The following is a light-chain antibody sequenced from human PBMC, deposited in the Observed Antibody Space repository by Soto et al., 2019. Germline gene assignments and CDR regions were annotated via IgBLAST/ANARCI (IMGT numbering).Light chain of an antibody. J-gene: IGKJ2*01. Sequence: EIVVTQSPDNHSVSPGESATLSCRASQYIKSHLAWYQQKPGQAPRLLISRASTRATGFPSRFSGSGSGTEFTLTISSMQSEDSAVYYCQHYNNWPYTFGPGT. CDR3: QHYNNWPYT. CDR2: RAS. V-gene: IGKV3-15*01. CDR1: QYIKSH.